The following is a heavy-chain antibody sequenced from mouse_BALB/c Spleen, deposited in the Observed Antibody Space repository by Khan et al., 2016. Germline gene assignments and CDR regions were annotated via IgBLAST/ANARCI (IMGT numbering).Heavy chain of an antibody. CDR2: INPDSSTI. J-gene: IGHJ3*01. CDR3: ARLHYYGRFAY. CDR1: GFDFSRYW. Sequence: KLLESGGGLVQPGGSLKLSCAASGFDFSRYWMSWVRQAPGKGLEWIGEINPDSSTINYTPSLKDKFILSRYNAKTTLYLQMSKVRSEDTALYYCARLHYYGRFAYWGQGTLVTVSA. D-gene: IGHD1-2*01. V-gene: IGHV4-1*02.